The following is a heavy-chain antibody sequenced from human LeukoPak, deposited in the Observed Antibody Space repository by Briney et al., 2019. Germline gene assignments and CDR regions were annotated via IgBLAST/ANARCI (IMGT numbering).Heavy chain of an antibody. CDR3: ARGITGMAFFDY. J-gene: IGHJ4*02. Sequence: GGSLRLSCAASVFTFTSHSMNWVRQAPGKGLEWISYITSSSSTIYYADSVKGRFTISRDNAKNSLYLQMNSLRDEDTGVYYCARGITGMAFFDYWGQGTLVTVSS. CDR2: ITSSSSTI. CDR1: VFTFTSHS. V-gene: IGHV3-48*02. D-gene: IGHD3-16*01.